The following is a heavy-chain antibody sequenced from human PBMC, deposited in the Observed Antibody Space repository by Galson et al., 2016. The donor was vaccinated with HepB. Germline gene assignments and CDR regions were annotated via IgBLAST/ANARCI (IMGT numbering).Heavy chain of an antibody. CDR3: ARGGSTGYY. CDR1: GFTFSSYS. D-gene: IGHD6-19*01. CDR2: ISSTSIYI. J-gene: IGHJ4*02. Sequence: SLSLSCAASGFTFSSYSMNWVRQAPGKGLEWVSSISSTSIYIYYAESVKGRFTISRDNAKNSLHLQMNSLRAEDTAVYYCARGGSTGYYWGQGSLVTVSS. V-gene: IGHV3-21*01.